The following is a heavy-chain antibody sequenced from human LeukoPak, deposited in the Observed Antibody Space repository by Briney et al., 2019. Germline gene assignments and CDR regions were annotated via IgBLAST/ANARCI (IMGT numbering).Heavy chain of an antibody. CDR2: IYYSGST. CDR1: GGSISSYY. J-gene: IGHJ4*02. Sequence: PSETLSLTCTVSGGSISSYYWSWIRQPPGKGLEWIGYIYYSGSTNYNPSLKSRVTISVDTSKNQFSLKLSSVTAADTAVYYCARDRGSGSKPFDYWGQGTLVTVSS. D-gene: IGHD3-10*01. V-gene: IGHV4-59*01. CDR3: ARDRGSGSKPFDY.